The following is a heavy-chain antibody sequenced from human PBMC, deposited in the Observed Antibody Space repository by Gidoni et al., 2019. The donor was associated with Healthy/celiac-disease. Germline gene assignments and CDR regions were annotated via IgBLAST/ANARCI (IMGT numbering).Heavy chain of an antibody. V-gene: IGHV2-5*02. CDR1: GFSLSTSGVG. D-gene: IGHD6-6*01. CDR3: AHSLVAARLLEFDP. J-gene: IGHJ5*02. CDR2: IYWDDDK. Sequence: QITLKESVPTLVKPTQTLTLTFTFSGFSLSTSGVGVGWIRQPPGNALEWLALIYWDDDKRYSPSLKSRLTITKDTSKNQVVLTMTNMDHVETATYYCAHSLVAARLLEFDPWGQGTLVTVSS.